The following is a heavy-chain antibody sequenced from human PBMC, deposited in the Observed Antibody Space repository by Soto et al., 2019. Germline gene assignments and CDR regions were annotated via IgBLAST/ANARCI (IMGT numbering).Heavy chain of an antibody. V-gene: IGHV3-66*01. Sequence: EVQLVESGGGLVQPGGSLRLSCAASGLTVSHNYMTWVRQAPGKGLEWVSIIYSGGSSFHADSVKGRFTISRDTSKNTLYLQMNSLTAGDTAVYYCARAQPGEVCRFDPWGQGTQVTVSS. J-gene: IGHJ5*02. D-gene: IGHD3-16*01. CDR1: GLTVSHNY. CDR3: ARAQPGEVCRFDP. CDR2: IYSGGSS.